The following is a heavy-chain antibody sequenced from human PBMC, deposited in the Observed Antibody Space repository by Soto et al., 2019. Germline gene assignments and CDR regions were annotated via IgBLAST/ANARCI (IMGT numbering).Heavy chain of an antibody. D-gene: IGHD1-7*01. CDR2: IFPGDSDT. Sequence: GESLKISCKGSGYNFGGYWIGWVRQMPGKGLEWMGIIFPGDSDTRYSPSFQGQVTISADKSISTVYLQWRSLKASDTAIYFCARGGFIGTTPDYWGQGTRVTVYS. J-gene: IGHJ4*02. V-gene: IGHV5-51*01. CDR3: ARGGFIGTTPDY. CDR1: GYNFGGYW.